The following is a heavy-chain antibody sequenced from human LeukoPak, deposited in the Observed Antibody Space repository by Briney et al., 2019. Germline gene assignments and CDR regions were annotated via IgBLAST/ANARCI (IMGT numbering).Heavy chain of an antibody. D-gene: IGHD1-26*01. J-gene: IGHJ3*02. CDR1: GYSFTSYW. Sequence: GESLKISCKGSGYSFTSYWIGWVRQMPGKGLEWMGIIYPGDSDTRYSPSFQGQVTISADKSISTAYLQWSSLKASDTAMYYCARQAEWELYGFDIWGQGTMVTVSS. CDR3: ARQAEWELYGFDI. CDR2: IYPGDSDT. V-gene: IGHV5-51*01.